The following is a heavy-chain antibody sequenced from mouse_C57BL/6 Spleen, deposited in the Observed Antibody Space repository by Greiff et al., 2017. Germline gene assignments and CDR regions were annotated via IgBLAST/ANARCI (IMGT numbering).Heavy chain of an antibody. V-gene: IGHV5-4*01. J-gene: IGHJ3*01. CDR2: ISDGGSYT. CDR3: ARGVFAY. CDR1: GSTFSSYA. Sequence: EVQLVESGGGLVKPGGSLKLSCAASGSTFSSYAMSWVRQTPEKRLEWVATISDGGSYTYYPDNVKGRFTISRDNAKNNLYLQMSHLKSEDTAMYYCARGVFAYWGQGTLVTVSA.